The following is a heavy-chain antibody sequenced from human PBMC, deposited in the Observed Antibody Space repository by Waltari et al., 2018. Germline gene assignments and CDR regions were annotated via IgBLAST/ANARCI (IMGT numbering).Heavy chain of an antibody. CDR3: ARDDSLWPHYFDH. CDR2: IKGDGSGA. Sequence: EVQLVESGGGLIQPGGSLRLFCEASGFAFSSHWMHWVRHSPGAGLVWVARIKGDGSGAGYADSVKGRCIISRDNAKDTLYLQMNSLKVEDTAMYYCARDDSLWPHYFDHWGQGTLVTVSS. CDR1: GFAFSSHW. D-gene: IGHD2-21*01. V-gene: IGHV3-74*01. J-gene: IGHJ4*02.